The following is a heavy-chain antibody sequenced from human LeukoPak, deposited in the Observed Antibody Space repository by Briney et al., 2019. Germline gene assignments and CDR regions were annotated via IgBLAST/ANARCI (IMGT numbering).Heavy chain of an antibody. CDR2: IIPIFGTT. V-gene: IGHV1-69*05. J-gene: IGHJ6*03. Sequence: SVKVSCKASGGTFSSYAISWVRQAPGQGLEWMGGIIPIFGTTNYAQKFQGRVTITTDESTSTAYMELSSLRSEDAAVYYCARNPLAAAGPAGYYMDVWGKGTTVTVSS. CDR3: ARNPLAAAGPAGYYMDV. D-gene: IGHD6-13*01. CDR1: GGTFSSYA.